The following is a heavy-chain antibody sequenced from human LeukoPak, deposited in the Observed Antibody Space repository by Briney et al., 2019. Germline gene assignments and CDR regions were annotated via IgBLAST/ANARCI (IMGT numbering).Heavy chain of an antibody. CDR2: IWYDGSNK. D-gene: IGHD3-10*01. CDR1: GFTFSSYW. CDR3: ARDGTGQFDY. J-gene: IGHJ4*02. V-gene: IGHV3-33*08. Sequence: GSLRLSCAASGFTFSSYWMSCVRQAPGKGLEWVAVIWYDGSNKYYADSVKGRFTISRDNSKNTLYLQMNSLRAEDTAVYYCARDGTGQFDYWGQGTLVTVSS.